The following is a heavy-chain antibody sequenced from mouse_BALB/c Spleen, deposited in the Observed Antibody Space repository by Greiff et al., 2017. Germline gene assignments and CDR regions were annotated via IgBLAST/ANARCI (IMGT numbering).Heavy chain of an antibody. Sequence: EVMLVESGGGLVQPGGSMKLSCVASGFTFSNYWMNWVRQSPEKGLEWVAEIRLKSNNYATHYAESVKGRFTISRDDSKSSVYLQMNNLRAEDTGIYYCTRDYGSYAMDYWGQGTSVTVSS. V-gene: IGHV6-6*02. CDR1: GFTFSNYW. CDR2: IRLKSNNYAT. CDR3: TRDYGSYAMDY. J-gene: IGHJ4*01. D-gene: IGHD1-2*01.